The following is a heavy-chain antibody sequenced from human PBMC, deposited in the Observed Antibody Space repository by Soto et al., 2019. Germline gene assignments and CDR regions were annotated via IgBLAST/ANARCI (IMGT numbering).Heavy chain of an antibody. CDR3: ASRSLDDFWSGQLDY. D-gene: IGHD3-3*01. CDR2: IYYSGST. J-gene: IGHJ4*02. CDR1: GGSISSSSYY. Sequence: SETLSLTCTVSGGSISSSSYYWGWIRQPPGKGLEWIGSIYYSGSTYYNPSLKSRVTISVDTSKNQFSLKLSSVTAADTAVYYCASRSLDDFWSGQLDYWGQGTLVTVSS. V-gene: IGHV4-39*01.